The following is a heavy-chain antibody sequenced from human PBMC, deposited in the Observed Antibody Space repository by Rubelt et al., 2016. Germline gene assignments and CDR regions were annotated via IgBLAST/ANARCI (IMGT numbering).Heavy chain of an antibody. V-gene: IGHV3-9*01. CDR1: GFTFDDYA. D-gene: IGHD3-10*01. CDR3: AKDMDGFGESLLSGGFDD. J-gene: IGHJ4*02. CDR2: ISWNSGSI. Sequence: EVQLVESGGGLVQPGGSLRLSCAASGFTFDDYAMHWVRQASGKGLEWVSGISWNSGSIGYADSVWGGFTISRDNAKSSLYLQMNSLRAEDTGLYYCAKDMDGFGESLLSGGFDDWGQGTLVTVSS.